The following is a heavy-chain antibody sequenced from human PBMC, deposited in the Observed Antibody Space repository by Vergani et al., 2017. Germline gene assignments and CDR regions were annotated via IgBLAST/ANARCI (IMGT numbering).Heavy chain of an antibody. V-gene: IGHV5-10-1*03. CDR2: IDPSDSYT. J-gene: IGHJ6*02. Sequence: EVQLVPSGAEVKTPGESLRISCTGSGYSFTSYWISWVRQMPGKGLEWMGRIDPSDSYTNYSPSFQGHVTISADKSISTAYLQWSSLKASDTAMYYCARQISYWDIVVVPAVLRLAGYYGMDVWGQGTTVTVSS. CDR1: GYSFTSYW. CDR3: ARQISYWDIVVVPAVLRLAGYYGMDV. D-gene: IGHD2-2*01.